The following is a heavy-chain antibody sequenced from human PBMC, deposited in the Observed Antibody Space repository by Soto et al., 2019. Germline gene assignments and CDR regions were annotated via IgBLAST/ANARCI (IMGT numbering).Heavy chain of an antibody. CDR1: GFPFSSYA. V-gene: IGHV3-23*01. CDR3: AKASATGKSDGMDV. CDR2: FSSGSNT. J-gene: IGHJ6*02. Sequence: EVQLLESGGGLVQPGGSLRLSCVASGFPFSSYAMSWVRQTPGRGLECVSSFSSGSNTYYTDSVRGRFTISRDNSKNSLYLQMSSLRADDTALYYCAKASATGKSDGMDVWGQGTTVSVSS. D-gene: IGHD7-27*01.